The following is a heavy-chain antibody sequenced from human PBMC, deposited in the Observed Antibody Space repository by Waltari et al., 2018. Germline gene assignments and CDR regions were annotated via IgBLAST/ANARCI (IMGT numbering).Heavy chain of an antibody. CDR2: IKQDGSEK. Sequence: EVQLVESGGGLVQPGGSLRLSCAASGSTFSSYWMSWVRQAPGKGLEWVANIKQDGSEKYYVDSVKGRFTISRDNAKNSLYLQMNSLRAEDTAVYYCARDRGPYYDFWSGYRSGMDVWGKGTTVTVSS. J-gene: IGHJ6*04. CDR1: GSTFSSYW. CDR3: ARDRGPYYDFWSGYRSGMDV. D-gene: IGHD3-3*01. V-gene: IGHV3-7*01.